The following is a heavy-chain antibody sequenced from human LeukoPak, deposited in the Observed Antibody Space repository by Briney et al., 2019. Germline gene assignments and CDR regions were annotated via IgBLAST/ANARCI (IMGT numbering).Heavy chain of an antibody. V-gene: IGHV3-30*18. Sequence: GRSLRLSCSASGFTFSSYGMHWVRQAPGKGLEWVAVMSFDGSTEYYADSVKGRFTISRDNSKNMLFLQMYSLRVEDTAVFYCAKVLQMVREVTPFDYWGQGTLVTVSS. CDR2: MSFDGSTE. CDR3: AKVLQMVREVTPFDY. D-gene: IGHD3-10*01. CDR1: GFTFSSYG. J-gene: IGHJ4*02.